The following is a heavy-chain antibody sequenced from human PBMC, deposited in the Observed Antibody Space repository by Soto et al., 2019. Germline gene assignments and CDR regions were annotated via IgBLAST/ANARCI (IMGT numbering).Heavy chain of an antibody. D-gene: IGHD2-15*01. CDR1: GFTFSSYW. J-gene: IGHJ4*02. Sequence: GGSLRLSCAASGFTFSSYWMSWVRQAPGKGLEWVANIKQDGSEKYYVDSVKGRFTISRDNAKNSLYLQMNSLRAEDTAVYYCATSVRYCSGGSRYFGSFFGYWGQGTLVTVSS. V-gene: IGHV3-7*01. CDR2: IKQDGSEK. CDR3: ATSVRYCSGGSRYFGSFFGY.